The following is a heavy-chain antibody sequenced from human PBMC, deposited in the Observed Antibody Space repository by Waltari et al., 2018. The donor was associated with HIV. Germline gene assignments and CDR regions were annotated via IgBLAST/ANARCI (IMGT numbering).Heavy chain of an antibody. J-gene: IGHJ4*02. D-gene: IGHD3-3*02. Sequence: QIQLQESGPGLVKPSGTLSLTCAVSGVSITGNRWWSWVRQPPGRGLEWIAEIKYRGSWGDNLSPSIKVRVTLTVDKSNNNFSLGLRSVTAADTAVYYCATGEYYQVWSGLVGYFAFWGQGTLFTVSS. CDR1: GVSITGNRW. CDR3: ATGEYYQVWSGLVGYFAF. V-gene: IGHV4-4*02. CDR2: IKYRGSWGD.